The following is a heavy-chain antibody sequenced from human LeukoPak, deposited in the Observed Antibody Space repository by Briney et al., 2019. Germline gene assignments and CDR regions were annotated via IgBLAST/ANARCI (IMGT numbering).Heavy chain of an antibody. CDR1: GGSISNYY. CDR3: ASIDTAVVRTDS. CDR2: IHTSGST. D-gene: IGHD5-18*01. J-gene: IGHJ4*02. Sequence: SETLSLTCTVSGGSISNYYRSWIRQPAGKELEWIGRIHTSGSTKYNPSLKSRVTISVDTSKNQFSLKLRSVTAADTAVYYCASIDTAVVRTDSWGQGTLVTVSS. V-gene: IGHV4-4*07.